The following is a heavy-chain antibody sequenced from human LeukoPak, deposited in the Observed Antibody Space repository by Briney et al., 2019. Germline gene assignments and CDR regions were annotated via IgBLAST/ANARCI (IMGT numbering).Heavy chain of an antibody. V-gene: IGHV4-34*01. D-gene: IGHD3-10*01. CDR2: INHSGST. CDR1: GGSFSGYY. J-gene: IGHJ5*02. CDR3: ARGFRHYDP. Sequence: SETLSLTCAVYGGSFSGYYWSWIRQPPGKGLEWIGEINHSGSTNYNPSLKSRVTISVDTSKNQFSLKLRSVTAADTAVYYCARGFRHYDPWGQGTLVTVSS.